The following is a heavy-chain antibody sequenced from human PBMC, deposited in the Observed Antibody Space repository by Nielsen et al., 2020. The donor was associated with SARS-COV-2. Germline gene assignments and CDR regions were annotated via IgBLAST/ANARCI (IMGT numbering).Heavy chain of an antibody. D-gene: IGHD3-10*01. CDR3: ATAGFGEFSFGYYGMDV. Sequence: GGSLRLSCAASGFTFDDYAMHWVRQAPGKGLEWVSGISWNSGSIGYADSVKGRFTISRDNAKNSLYLQMNSLRAEDTALYYCATAGFGEFSFGYYGMDVWGQGTTVTVSS. V-gene: IGHV3-9*01. CDR2: ISWNSGSI. J-gene: IGHJ6*02. CDR1: GFTFDDYA.